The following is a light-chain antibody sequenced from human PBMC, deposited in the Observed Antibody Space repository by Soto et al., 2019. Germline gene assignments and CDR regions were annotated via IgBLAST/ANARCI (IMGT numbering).Light chain of an antibody. V-gene: IGKV1-39*01. CDR3: QQSYSTFWT. CDR2: AAS. J-gene: IGKJ1*01. Sequence: DIQMTQSPSSRSASVGDRVTITCRASQSISSYLNWYQQKPGKAPKLLIYAASSLQSGVPSRFSGSGSGTDFTLTISILQPEDFATYYCQQSYSTFWTFGQGTKVEIK. CDR1: QSISSY.